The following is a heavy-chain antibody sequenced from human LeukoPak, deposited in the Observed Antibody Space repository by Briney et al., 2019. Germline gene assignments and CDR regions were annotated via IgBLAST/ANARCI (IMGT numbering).Heavy chain of an antibody. J-gene: IGHJ4*02. CDR1: GYTFTSYG. Sequence: ASVKVSCKASGYTFTSYGISWVRQAPGQGLEWMGWIRAYNGNTNYAQKLQGRVTMTTDTSTSTAYMELRSLRSGDTAVYYCARNIVVDYFDYWGQGTLVTVSS. V-gene: IGHV1-18*01. CDR3: ARNIVVDYFDY. CDR2: IRAYNGNT. D-gene: IGHD2-15*01.